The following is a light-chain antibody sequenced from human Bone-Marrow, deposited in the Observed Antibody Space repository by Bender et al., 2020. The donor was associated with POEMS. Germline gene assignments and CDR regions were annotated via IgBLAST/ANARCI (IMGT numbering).Light chain of an antibody. V-gene: IGLV2-14*03. Sequence: QSALTQPAAMSGSLGQSITVSCTGTSSDVGGYNLVSWYQQHPGRAPKLIIYDVNNRASGVSNRFSGSKSGNTASLTISGLQAEDEADYFCASYRGSPTPGGVFGGGTKLTVL. CDR2: DVN. CDR3: ASYRGSPTPGGV. CDR1: SSDVGGYNL. J-gene: IGLJ2*01.